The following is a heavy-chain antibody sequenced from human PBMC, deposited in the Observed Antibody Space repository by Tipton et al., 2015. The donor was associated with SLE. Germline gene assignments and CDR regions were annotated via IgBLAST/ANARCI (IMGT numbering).Heavy chain of an antibody. CDR1: GGSISSGASY. D-gene: IGHD2-2*01. CDR3: ARSVTPAAIGWFDP. CDR2: THHSGLT. Sequence: TLSLTCTVAGGSISSGASYWSWVRRHPGEGLEWIGYTHHSGLTYYNPSLKSRVTISVDTSKNQFSLKLSSVTAADTAVYYCARSVTPAAIGWFDPWGQGTLVTVSS. J-gene: IGHJ5*02. V-gene: IGHV4-31*03.